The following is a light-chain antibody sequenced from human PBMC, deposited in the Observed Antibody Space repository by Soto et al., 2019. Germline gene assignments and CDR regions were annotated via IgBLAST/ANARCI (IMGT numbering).Light chain of an antibody. V-gene: IGKV1-5*01. CDR2: DAS. CDR1: QTIRRW. CDR3: QHYNSDPWT. Sequence: DIEMTQSPSTLSASVGDRLTITCQASQTIRRWLAWYQQRPGKAPKVLIYDASTLESGFPARFSGSGSETEFTLTISSLQPEDSATYYCQHYNSDPWTFGQGTKV. J-gene: IGKJ1*01.